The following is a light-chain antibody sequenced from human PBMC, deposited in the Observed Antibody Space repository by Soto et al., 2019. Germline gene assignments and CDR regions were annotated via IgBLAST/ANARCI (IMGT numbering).Light chain of an antibody. CDR3: QHRASWPLT. CDR2: DAS. J-gene: IGKJ4*01. V-gene: IGKV3-11*01. CDR1: QSVSSY. Sequence: EIVMTQSPATLSVSPGERATLSCRASQSVSSYLAWYQQKPGQAPRLLIYDASNRATGIPARFSGSGSGTDFTLTISSLEPEDFAVYFCQHRASWPLTFGGGTTVEIK.